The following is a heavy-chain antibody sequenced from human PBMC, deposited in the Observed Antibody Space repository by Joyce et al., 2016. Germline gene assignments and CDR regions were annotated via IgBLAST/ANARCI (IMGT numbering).Heavy chain of an antibody. J-gene: IGHJ4*02. CDR3: FFYPSSQSSFDY. V-gene: IGHV3-30*03. CDR1: GSTFSKYG. CDR2: ISYDGGKK. D-gene: IGHD2/OR15-2a*01. Sequence: QVQLVESGGGVVQPGRSLRLSCAASGSTFSKYGVHWVRQAPGKGLEWVAVISYDGGKKVYADSVKGRFTISRDNSKNTLYLQMNSLTTEDTAMYYCFFYPSSQSSFDYWGQGTLVTVSS.